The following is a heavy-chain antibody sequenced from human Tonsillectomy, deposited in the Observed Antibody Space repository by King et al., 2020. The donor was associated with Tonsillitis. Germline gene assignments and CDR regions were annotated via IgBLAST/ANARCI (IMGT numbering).Heavy chain of an antibody. V-gene: IGHV4-34*01. CDR3: ARAFSVTRLD. J-gene: IGHJ4*02. D-gene: IGHD4-17*01. CDR1: GGSFSGYY. CDR2: INHGGST. Sequence: VQLQQWGAGLLKPSETLSLTCAVYGGSFSGYYWSGIRQPPGKGLEWIGEINHGGSTNYNPSLKSRVTISVDTSKSQFSLKLNSVTAADTAVYYCARAFSVTRLDWGRGTLVTVSS.